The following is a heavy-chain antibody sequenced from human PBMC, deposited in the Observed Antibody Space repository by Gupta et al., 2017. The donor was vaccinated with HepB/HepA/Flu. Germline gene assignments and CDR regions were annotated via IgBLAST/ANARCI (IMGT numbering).Heavy chain of an antibody. Sequence: QVQLVQSGAEVNNPRSSVKVSCKASVCHFSSYALRPVRQAPGQGLEWMGGIIPIFGTAEYAQKFQRRVTMTADKSTSTAYMELSSRRSEDTAVYYCARGGEEGYCSSTSCYVDYYYMDVWGNGTTVTVSS. V-gene: IGHV1-69*06. CDR1: VCHFSSYA. D-gene: IGHD2-2*01. CDR3: ARGGEEGYCSSTSCYVDYYYMDV. CDR2: IIPIFGTA. J-gene: IGHJ6*03.